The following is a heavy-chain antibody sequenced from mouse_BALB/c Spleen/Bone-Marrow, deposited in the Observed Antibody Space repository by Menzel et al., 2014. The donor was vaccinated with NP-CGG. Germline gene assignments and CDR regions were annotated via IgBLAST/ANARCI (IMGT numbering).Heavy chain of an antibody. Sequence: DVMLVESGGGLVQPGGSRKLSCTASRFTFSTFGIHWFRQAPEKGLEWVASISRDRNITYFVDTVKGRFTISRDNPTNTLFPQMTSLRSEDPAIYYCARENYFVMDYWGQGISVTVSS. CDR1: RFTFSTFG. CDR3: ARENYFVMDY. J-gene: IGHJ4*01. CDR2: ISRDRNIT. V-gene: IGHV5-17*02.